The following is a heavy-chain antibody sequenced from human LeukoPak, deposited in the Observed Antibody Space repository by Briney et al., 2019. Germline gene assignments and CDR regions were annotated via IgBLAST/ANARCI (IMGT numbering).Heavy chain of an antibody. CDR2: ISGSGGSK. CDR1: GFAFSKYA. D-gene: IGHD3-9*01. Sequence: PGGSLRLSCAASGFAFSKYAMSWVRQAPGKGLEWVSAISGSGGSKYYADSVKGRFTISRDNSKNTLYVQMNSLRAEDTATYYCAKGTTYYDILTGYRYPYYFDYWGQGTLVTVSS. J-gene: IGHJ4*02. CDR3: AKGTTYYDILTGYRYPYYFDY. V-gene: IGHV3-23*01.